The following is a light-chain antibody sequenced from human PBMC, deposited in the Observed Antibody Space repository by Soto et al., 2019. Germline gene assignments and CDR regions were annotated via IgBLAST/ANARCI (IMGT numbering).Light chain of an antibody. V-gene: IGKV3-15*01. CDR1: QSVSSN. CDR3: PQYNHWPPMA. Sequence: EIVMTQSPATLSVSPGERATLSCRASQSVSSNLAWYQQKPGQAPRLLIYGASTRATGIPARFSGSGSETEFTLTVSSLQYEDFAVYYCPQYNHWPPMAFGQGTKVEIK. CDR2: GAS. J-gene: IGKJ1*01.